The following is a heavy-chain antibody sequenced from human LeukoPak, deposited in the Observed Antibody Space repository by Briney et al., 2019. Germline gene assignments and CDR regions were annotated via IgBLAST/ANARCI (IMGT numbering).Heavy chain of an antibody. Sequence: PGGSLRLSCAASGITFSSYGMSWVRQAPGKGLEWVSSISSTGGTTYYADSVKGRFTISRDNSKNTLYLQMNSLRAEDTAVYYCAKVPADPSEPLPPHAFDIWGQGTMVTVSS. CDR3: AKVPADPSEPLPPHAFDI. CDR1: GITFSSYG. D-gene: IGHD2-2*01. V-gene: IGHV3-23*01. J-gene: IGHJ3*02. CDR2: ISSTGGTT.